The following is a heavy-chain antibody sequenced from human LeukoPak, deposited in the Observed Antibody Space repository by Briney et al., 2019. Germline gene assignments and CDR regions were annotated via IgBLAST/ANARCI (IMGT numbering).Heavy chain of an antibody. CDR2: ISGSGDST. CDR3: AKYLSAKGPPYALEV. V-gene: IGHV3-23*01. Sequence: GGSLRLSCSASEFTFRSYAMQWVRQAPGKGLEWVSGISGSGDSTFYADSVKGRFTISRDNSKNTLYLQMNSLRAEDTAVYYCAKYLSAKGPPYALEVWGQGTTVTVSS. CDR1: EFTFRSYA. J-gene: IGHJ6*02.